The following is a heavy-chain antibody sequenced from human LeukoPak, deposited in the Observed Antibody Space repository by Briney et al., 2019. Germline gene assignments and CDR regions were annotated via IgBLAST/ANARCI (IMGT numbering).Heavy chain of an antibody. D-gene: IGHD6-19*01. CDR2: IYYSGST. CDR1: GGSISSYY. Sequence: SETLSLTCTVSGGSISSYYWSWIRQPPGKGLEWIGYIYYSGSTNYNPSLKSRVTISVDTSKNQFSLKLSSVTAADTAVYYCARGYSSGWHGVGLGTWGQGTLVTVSS. CDR3: ARGYSSGWHGVGLGT. J-gene: IGHJ5*02. V-gene: IGHV4-59*01.